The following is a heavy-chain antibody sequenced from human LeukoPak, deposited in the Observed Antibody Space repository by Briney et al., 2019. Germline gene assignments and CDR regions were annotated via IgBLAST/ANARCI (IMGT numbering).Heavy chain of an antibody. CDR1: GYTFTSYG. J-gene: IGHJ6*03. CDR3: ARDSYYGSGSYYNVYYYYYMVV. V-gene: IGHV1-18*01. Sequence: GASVKVSCKASGYTFTSYGISWVRQAPGQGLEWMGWISAYNGNTNYAQKLQGRVTMTTDTSTSTAYMELRSLRSDDTAVYYCARDSYYGSGSYYNVYYYYYMVVWGKGTTVTISS. CDR2: ISAYNGNT. D-gene: IGHD3-10*01.